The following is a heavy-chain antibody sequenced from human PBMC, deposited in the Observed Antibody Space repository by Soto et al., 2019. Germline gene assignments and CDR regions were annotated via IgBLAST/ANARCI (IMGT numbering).Heavy chain of an antibody. Sequence: QVQLVQSGAEVKKPGSSVNVSCKASGGTFSSYAISWVRQAPGQGLEWMGGIIPIFGTANYAQKFQGRVTITADESTSTAYMELSSLRSEDTAVYYCARGPEEKGYCGGDCYHNWFDPWGQGTLVTVSS. CDR3: ARGPEEKGYCGGDCYHNWFDP. J-gene: IGHJ5*02. V-gene: IGHV1-69*01. CDR2: IIPIFGTA. CDR1: GGTFSSYA. D-gene: IGHD2-21*02.